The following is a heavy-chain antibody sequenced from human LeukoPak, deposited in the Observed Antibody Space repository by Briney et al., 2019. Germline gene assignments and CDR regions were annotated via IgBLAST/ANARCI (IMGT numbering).Heavy chain of an antibody. V-gene: IGHV4-59*08. Sequence: SETLSLTCTVSGDSINSYYWSWIRQPPGKGLEWIGYIYYSGSTNYNPSLKSRVTISVDTSNNKFSLKLTSLTAADTAVYYCVRHLDIWGQGTMVTVSS. CDR2: IYYSGST. CDR1: GDSINSYY. CDR3: VRHLDI. J-gene: IGHJ3*02.